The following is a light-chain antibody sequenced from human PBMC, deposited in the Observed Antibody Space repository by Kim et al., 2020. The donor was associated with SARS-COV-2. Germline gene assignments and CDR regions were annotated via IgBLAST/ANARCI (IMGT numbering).Light chain of an antibody. CDR1: QSISSH. V-gene: IGKV1-39*01. CDR2: AAS. CDR3: QPSYLTPFT. J-gene: IGKJ3*01. Sequence: DIQMTQSPSSLSASVGDRVTITCRTTQSISSHLNWYQQKPGRAPKLLISAASTLQGGVPSRFSGSGSETDFTLTISSLQPEDFATYFCQPSYLTPFTFGPGTQVDIQ.